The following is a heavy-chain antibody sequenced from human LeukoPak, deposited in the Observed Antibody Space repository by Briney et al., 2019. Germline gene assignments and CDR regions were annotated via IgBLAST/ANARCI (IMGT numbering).Heavy chain of an antibody. D-gene: IGHD1-1*01. CDR1: GFTFSSYA. V-gene: IGHV3-64*04. CDR3: ARDMLGATGTFDY. CDR2: ISSTGGTT. J-gene: IGHJ4*02. Sequence: GGSLRLSCSASGFTFSSYAMHWVRQAPGKGLEYVSVISSTGGTTYYADSVKGRFTISRDNAKSSLFLQMNSLRAEDTAVYYCARDMLGATGTFDYWGQGTLVTVSS.